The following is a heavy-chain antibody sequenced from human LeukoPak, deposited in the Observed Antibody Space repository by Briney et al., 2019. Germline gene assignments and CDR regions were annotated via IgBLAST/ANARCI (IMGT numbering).Heavy chain of an antibody. J-gene: IGHJ3*02. CDR3: ARDEGTAMVTFALDI. CDR2: IYTSGST. D-gene: IGHD5-18*01. V-gene: IGHV4-4*07. CDR1: GGSISSYY. Sequence: TSETLSLTCTVSGGSISSYYWSWIRQPAGKGLEWIGRIYTSGSTNYNPSLKSRVTMSVDTSKNQFSLKLSSVTAADTAVYYCARDEGTAMVTFALDIWGQGTMVTVSS.